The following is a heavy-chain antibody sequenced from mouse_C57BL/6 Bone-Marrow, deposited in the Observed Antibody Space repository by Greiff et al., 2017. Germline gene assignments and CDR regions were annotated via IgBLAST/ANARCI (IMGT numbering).Heavy chain of an antibody. Sequence: EVNVVESGGDLVKPGGSLKLSCAASGFTFSSYGMSWVRQTPDKRLEWVATISSGGSYTYYPDSVKGRFTISRDNAKNTLYLQMSSLKSEDTAMYYCARQGAQATVYYYAMDYWGQGTSVTVSS. V-gene: IGHV5-6*01. D-gene: IGHD3-2*02. CDR1: GFTFSSYG. J-gene: IGHJ4*01. CDR2: ISSGGSYT. CDR3: ARQGAQATVYYYAMDY.